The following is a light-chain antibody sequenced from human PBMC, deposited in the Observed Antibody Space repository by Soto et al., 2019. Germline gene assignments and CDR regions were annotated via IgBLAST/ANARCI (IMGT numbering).Light chain of an antibody. Sequence: EIGMTQSPATLSVSPGERATLSCRASQSVSSNLAWYQQKPGQAPRLLIYGASTRATGIPARFSGSGSGTEFTLTISILQSEDFAVYYCQPYSNFWPFGQGTKVEIQ. CDR1: QSVSSN. V-gene: IGKV3-15*01. CDR2: GAS. J-gene: IGKJ1*01. CDR3: QPYSNFWP.